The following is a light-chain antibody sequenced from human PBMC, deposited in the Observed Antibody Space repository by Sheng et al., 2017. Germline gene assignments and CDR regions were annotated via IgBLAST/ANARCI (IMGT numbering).Light chain of an antibody. CDR1: QSVGGN. V-gene: IGKV3-15*01. CDR2: GAS. Sequence: ETVVTQSPVTLSVSLGERVTLSCRASQSVGGNLAWYQQKPGQAPSLLIYGASTRATDIPDRFSGSGSGTEFTLTISSLQSEDIAVYYCQQYNNWPPRTFGQGTKVEI. J-gene: IGKJ1*01. CDR3: QQYNNWPPRT.